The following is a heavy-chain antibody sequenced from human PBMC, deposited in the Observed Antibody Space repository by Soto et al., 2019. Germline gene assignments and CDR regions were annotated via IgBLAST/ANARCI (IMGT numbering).Heavy chain of an antibody. CDR3: ARDPRDYGHYPYWYFDL. Sequence: QVQLVQSGAEVKKPGSSVKVSCKASGGTFSSYAISWVRQAPGQGLECMGGIIPIFGTANYAQKFQGRVTITADESTLTAYMELSSLRSEDTAVYYCARDPRDYGHYPYWYFDLWGRGTLVTVSS. CDR2: IIPIFGTA. V-gene: IGHV1-69*01. CDR1: GGTFSSYA. D-gene: IGHD4-17*01. J-gene: IGHJ2*01.